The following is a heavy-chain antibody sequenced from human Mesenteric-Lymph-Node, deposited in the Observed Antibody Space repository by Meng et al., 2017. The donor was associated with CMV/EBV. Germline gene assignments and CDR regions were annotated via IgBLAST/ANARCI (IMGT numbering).Heavy chain of an antibody. CDR2: INPNSGGT. CDR1: YPFTGYY. Sequence: YPFTGYYMHWVRQAPGQGLEWMGWINPNSGGTNYAQKFQGWVTMTRDTSISTAYMELSRLRSDDTAVYYCARGPDARYSSGWYAFDIWGQGTMVTVSS. D-gene: IGHD6-19*01. V-gene: IGHV1-2*04. CDR3: ARGPDARYSSGWYAFDI. J-gene: IGHJ3*02.